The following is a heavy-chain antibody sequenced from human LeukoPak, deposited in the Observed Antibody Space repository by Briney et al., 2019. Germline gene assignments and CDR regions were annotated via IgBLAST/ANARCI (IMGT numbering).Heavy chain of an antibody. CDR3: VKGGFTYYDD. J-gene: IGHJ4*02. V-gene: IGHV3-23*01. CDR2: INTGDIT. CDR1: GFTFDYSA. D-gene: IGHD3-22*01. Sequence: GGSLRLSCAASGFTFDYSAMTWGRQAPEKGLEWVSTINTGDITFYANSVKGRFTISRDNSKNALFLQMNSLRAEDTAIYYCVKGGFTYYDDWGQGTLVTVSS.